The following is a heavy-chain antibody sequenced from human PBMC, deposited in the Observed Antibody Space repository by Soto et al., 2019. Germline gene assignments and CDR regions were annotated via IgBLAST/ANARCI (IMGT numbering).Heavy chain of an antibody. CDR1: GYTFTSYG. Sequence: QVHLVQSGAEVKKPGASVKVSCKGSGYTFTSYGITWVRQAPGQGLEWMGWISAHNGNTDYAQKPQGRVTVTRDTSTSTAYMELRSLRSDDTPVYYCARGRDGDYWGQGALVTVSS. CDR2: ISAHNGNT. J-gene: IGHJ4*02. CDR3: ARGRDGDY. D-gene: IGHD6-6*01. V-gene: IGHV1-18*01.